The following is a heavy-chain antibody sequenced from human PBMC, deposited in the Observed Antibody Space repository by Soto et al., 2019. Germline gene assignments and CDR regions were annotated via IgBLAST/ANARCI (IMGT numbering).Heavy chain of an antibody. Sequence: QVQLQESGPGLVTPSETLSLTCTVSGGSINSYCWSWIRQPPGKGLEWIAYIFDSGNANYNPSLKSRVTIPVDTSKNQFSLKLTSVTAADTAVYYCARHRRTTVAKFYFDNWGQGALVTVSS. J-gene: IGHJ4*02. CDR1: GGSINSYC. D-gene: IGHD4-4*01. V-gene: IGHV4-59*08. CDR3: ARHRRTTVAKFYFDN. CDR2: IFDSGNA.